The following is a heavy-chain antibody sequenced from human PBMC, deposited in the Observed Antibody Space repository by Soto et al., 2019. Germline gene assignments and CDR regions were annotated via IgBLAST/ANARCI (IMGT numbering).Heavy chain of an antibody. J-gene: IGHJ6*03. CDR2: IYWDDDK. CDR1: GFSLSTSGVG. Sequence: SGPTLVKPTQTLTLTCTFSGFSLSTSGVGVGWIRQPPGKALEWLALIYWDDDKRYSPSLKSRLTITKDTSKNQVVLTMTNMDPVDTATYYCAHAPGGYCSSTSCLTNGYYYYMDVWGKGTTVTVSS. CDR3: AHAPGGYCSSTSCLTNGYYYYMDV. V-gene: IGHV2-5*02. D-gene: IGHD2-2*01.